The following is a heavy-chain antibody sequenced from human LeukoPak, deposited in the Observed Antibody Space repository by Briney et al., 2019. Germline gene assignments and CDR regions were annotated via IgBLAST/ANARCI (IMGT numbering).Heavy chain of an antibody. D-gene: IGHD4-17*01. CDR3: ARDDYAY. Sequence: GGSLRLSCAGSGFSFSLHSMNWVRQAPGKGLEWVSYISSSSSTIYHADSVKGRFTISRDNAKNSLYLQMNSLRDEDTAVYYCARDDYAYWGQGTLVTVSS. CDR2: ISSSSSTI. CDR1: GFSFSLHS. J-gene: IGHJ4*02. V-gene: IGHV3-48*02.